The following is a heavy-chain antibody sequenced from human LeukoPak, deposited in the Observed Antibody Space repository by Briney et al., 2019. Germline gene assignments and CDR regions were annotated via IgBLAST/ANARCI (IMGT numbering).Heavy chain of an antibody. D-gene: IGHD3-22*01. CDR2: ISGSGGST. CDR3: AKDGFDSSGYYSGYFDY. Sequence: GGSLRLSCAASGFTFSSYAMSWVRQAPGKGLEWVSAISGSGGSTYYADSVKGRFTISRDNSKNMLYLQMNSLRAEDTAVYYCAKDGFDSSGYYSGYFDYWGQGTLVTVSS. V-gene: IGHV3-23*01. CDR1: GFTFSSYA. J-gene: IGHJ4*02.